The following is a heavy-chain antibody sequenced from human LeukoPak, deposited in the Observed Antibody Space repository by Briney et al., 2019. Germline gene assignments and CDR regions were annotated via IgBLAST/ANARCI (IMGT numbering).Heavy chain of an antibody. D-gene: IGHD3-9*01. CDR3: ARDPHRRDILTGPEDY. J-gene: IGHJ4*02. Sequence: GGSLRLSCAASGFTFSSYSMNWVRQAPGKGLEWVSSISSSSSHIYYADSVKGRFTISRDNAKNSLYLQMNSLRAEDTAVYYCARDPHRRDILTGPEDYWGQGTLVTVSS. V-gene: IGHV3-21*01. CDR1: GFTFSSYS. CDR2: ISSSSSHI.